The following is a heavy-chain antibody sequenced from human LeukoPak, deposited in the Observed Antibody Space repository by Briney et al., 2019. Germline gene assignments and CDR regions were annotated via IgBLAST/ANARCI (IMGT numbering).Heavy chain of an antibody. Sequence: SVKVSCKASGGTFSSYAISWVRQAPGQGLEWMGRIIPIFGTANYAQKFQGRVTITTDESTSTAYMELSSLRSEDTAVYYCATNPGYSSGWYRTPLAFDIWGQGTMVTVSP. D-gene: IGHD6-19*01. J-gene: IGHJ3*02. CDR3: ATNPGYSSGWYRTPLAFDI. V-gene: IGHV1-69*05. CDR1: GGTFSSYA. CDR2: IIPIFGTA.